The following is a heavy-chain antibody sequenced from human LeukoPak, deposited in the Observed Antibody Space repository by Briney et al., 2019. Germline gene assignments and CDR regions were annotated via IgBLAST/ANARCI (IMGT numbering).Heavy chain of an antibody. CDR3: AKGGSRGPTYFDY. CDR2: ITSSGDTI. CDR1: VFPFSRYS. Sequence: GGSLRLSCTTSVFPFSRYSMNWVRQAPGKGLEWVSYITSSGDTIYYADSVKGRFTISRDNSKNTLYLQMNSLRAEDTAVYYCAKGGSRGPTYFDYWGQGTLVTVSS. D-gene: IGHD3-16*01. V-gene: IGHV3-48*01. J-gene: IGHJ4*02.